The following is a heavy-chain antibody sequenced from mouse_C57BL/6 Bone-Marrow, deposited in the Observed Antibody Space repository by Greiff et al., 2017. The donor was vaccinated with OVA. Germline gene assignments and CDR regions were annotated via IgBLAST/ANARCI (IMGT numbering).Heavy chain of an antibody. J-gene: IGHJ3*01. Sequence: QVQLQQPGAELVRPGSSVKLSCKASGSTFTSYWMDWVKQRPGQGLEWIGNIYPSDSETHYNQKIKDKATLTVDKSSSTAYMQLSSLTSEDSAVYYCARWRFPFAYWGQGTLVTVSA. CDR2: IYPSDSET. CDR3: ARWRFPFAY. CDR1: GSTFTSYW. V-gene: IGHV1-61*01.